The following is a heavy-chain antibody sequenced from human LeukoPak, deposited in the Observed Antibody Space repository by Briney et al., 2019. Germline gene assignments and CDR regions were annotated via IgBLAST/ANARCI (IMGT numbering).Heavy chain of an antibody. CDR2: IIPIFGTA. J-gene: IGHJ4*02. CDR1: GGTFSSYA. V-gene: IGHV1-69*13. CDR3: ALNLPLDYYDSSGSPWGY. D-gene: IGHD3-22*01. Sequence: SVKVSCKASGGTFSSYAISWVRQAPGQGLEWMGGIIPIFGTANYAQKFQGRVTITADESTSTAYMELSSLRSVDTAVYYCALNLPLDYYDSSGSPWGYWGQGTLVTVSS.